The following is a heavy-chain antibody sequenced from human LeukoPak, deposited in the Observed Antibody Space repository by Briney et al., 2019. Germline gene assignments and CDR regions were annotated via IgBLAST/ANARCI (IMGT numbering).Heavy chain of an antibody. CDR1: GYTLTELS. D-gene: IGHD3-16*01. J-gene: IGHJ4*02. CDR3: ATDLITFGGAEFDY. V-gene: IGHV1-24*01. Sequence: EASVKVSCKVSGYTLTELSLHWVRQAPGKGLEWMGGFDPEDDETLYAQKFQGRVTMTEDTSTDTAYMDLSSLRSEDTAVYYCATDLITFGGAEFDYWGQGTLVTVSS. CDR2: FDPEDDET.